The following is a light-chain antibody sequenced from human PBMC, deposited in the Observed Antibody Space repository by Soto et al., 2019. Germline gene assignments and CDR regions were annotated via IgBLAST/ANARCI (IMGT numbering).Light chain of an antibody. CDR2: DAS. CDR3: QHRSNWPLT. J-gene: IGKJ5*01. V-gene: IGKV3-11*01. Sequence: EIVWTQSPATLSLSPGERATLSCRASQSVSSYLAWYQQKAGQAPRLLIYDASNRATGIPARFSGSGSGTDFTLTISSLEPEDFAVYFCQHRSNWPLTFGPGTRLEIK. CDR1: QSVSSY.